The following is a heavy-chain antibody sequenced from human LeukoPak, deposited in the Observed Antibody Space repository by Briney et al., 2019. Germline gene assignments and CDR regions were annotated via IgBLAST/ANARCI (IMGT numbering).Heavy chain of an antibody. V-gene: IGHV3-30*04. CDR3: AREGYYDSSGYSDAGIDY. Sequence: PWGSLRLSCAASGFTFSSYTKHWVRQAPGKGLEWVAVISYDGSTKYYADSMKGRFTISRDNSKNTLYLQMNSLRAEDTAVYYCAREGYYDSSGYSDAGIDYWGQGSLVTVSS. CDR1: GFTFSSYT. CDR2: ISYDGSTK. J-gene: IGHJ4*02. D-gene: IGHD3-22*01.